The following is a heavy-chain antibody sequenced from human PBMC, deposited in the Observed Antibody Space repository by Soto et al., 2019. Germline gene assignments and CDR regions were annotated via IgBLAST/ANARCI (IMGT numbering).Heavy chain of an antibody. J-gene: IGHJ4*02. CDR1: GFTFSSYG. CDR3: ETMGYGDFVFDY. D-gene: IGHD4-17*01. Sequence: QVQLVESGGGVVQPGRSLRLSCAASGFTFSSYGMRWVRQAPGKGLEWVAVISYDGSNKYYADSVKGRFTISRDNSKNTLYLQMNSLRAEDTAVYYCETMGYGDFVFDYWGQGTLVTVSS. V-gene: IGHV3-30*03. CDR2: ISYDGSNK.